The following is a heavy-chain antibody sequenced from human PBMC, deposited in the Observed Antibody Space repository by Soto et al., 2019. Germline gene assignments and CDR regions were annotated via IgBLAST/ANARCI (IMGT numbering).Heavy chain of an antibody. CDR2: VKQDGSDK. CDR3: ARGGGNFDR. V-gene: IGHV3-7*04. Sequence: EVQLVESGGGLVQPGGSLRLTCTTSGFTLTKYWMSWVRQAPGKGLEWVANVKQDGSDKYYVDSVKGRFTISRDNAKNSLYWRMNSLRAEDRAVYYCARGGGNFDRWGQGTLVTVSS. J-gene: IGHJ4*02. CDR1: GFTLTKYW. D-gene: IGHD3-16*01.